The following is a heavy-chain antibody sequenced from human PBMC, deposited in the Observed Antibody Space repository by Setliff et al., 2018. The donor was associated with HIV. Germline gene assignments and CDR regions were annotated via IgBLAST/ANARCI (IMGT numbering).Heavy chain of an antibody. D-gene: IGHD3-3*01. CDR3: ARLVSPPARYYNFWSGYYNLPRGYFDY. V-gene: IGHV5-51*01. CDR1: GYSFTNYW. Sequence: GESLKISCKGSGYSFTNYWIGWVRQMPGKGLEWMGIIYPGDSDTRYSPSFQGQVTISADKSISTAYLQWSSLKASGTAMYYCARLVSPPARYYNFWSGYYNLPRGYFDYWGQGTLVTVSS. J-gene: IGHJ4*02. CDR2: IYPGDSDT.